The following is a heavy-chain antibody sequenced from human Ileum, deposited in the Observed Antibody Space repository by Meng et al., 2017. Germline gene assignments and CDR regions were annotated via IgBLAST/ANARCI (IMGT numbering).Heavy chain of an antibody. V-gene: IGHV4-34*01. Sequence: QVQLQQWGAGLLKPSETLSLTGAVYGGSFSGYYWTWIRQPPGKGLGWIGEIHHSGSTNYNPSLKSRVTMSIDTSKIQFSLELSSVTAADAAVYYCARYGGSGSYWHFDPWGRGTLVTVSS. CDR2: IHHSGST. D-gene: IGHD3-10*01. CDR1: GGSFSGYY. J-gene: IGHJ2*01. CDR3: ARYGGSGSYWHFDP.